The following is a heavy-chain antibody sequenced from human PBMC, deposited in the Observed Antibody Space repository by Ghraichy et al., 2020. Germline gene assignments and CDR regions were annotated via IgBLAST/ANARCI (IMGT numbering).Heavy chain of an antibody. V-gene: IGHV3-21*01. CDR2: ISSRSSYT. D-gene: IGHD6-25*01. J-gene: IGHJ4*02. CDR1: GFSFSTSS. CDR3: ARDERLARDY. Sequence: GGSLRLSCAASGFSFSTSSMNWVRQAPGKGLEWVSCISSRSSYTYYADSVKGRFTISRDNANNSLYLQMDSLRPEDTAVYYCARDERLARDYWGQGTLVTVSS.